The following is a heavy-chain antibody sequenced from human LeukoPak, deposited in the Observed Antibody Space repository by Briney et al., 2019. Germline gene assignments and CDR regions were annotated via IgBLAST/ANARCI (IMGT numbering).Heavy chain of an antibody. V-gene: IGHV3-43D*03. CDR3: AKEDSEQLEDYHYYYMDV. D-gene: IGHD6-13*01. CDR2: ISWDGGST. Sequence: GGSLRLSCAASGFTSDDYAMHRVRQAPGKGLEWVSLISWDGGSTYYADSVKGRFTISRDNSKNSLYLQMNSLRAEDTALYYCAKEDSEQLEDYHYYYMDVWGKGTTVTVSS. CDR1: GFTSDDYA. J-gene: IGHJ6*03.